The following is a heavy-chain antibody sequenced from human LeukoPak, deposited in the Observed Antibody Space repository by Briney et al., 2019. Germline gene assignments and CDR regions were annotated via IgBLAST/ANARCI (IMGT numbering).Heavy chain of an antibody. J-gene: IGHJ6*03. Sequence: PGGSLRLSCAASGFTFSSYSMNWVRQAPGKGLEWVSSISGSGRSTYYADSVKGRFTISRDNSKNTLYLQMNSLRAEDTAVYYCAKCVILTGRYMDVWGKGTTVTISS. V-gene: IGHV3-23*01. CDR1: GFTFSSYS. CDR3: AKCVILTGRYMDV. CDR2: ISGSGRST. D-gene: IGHD3-9*01.